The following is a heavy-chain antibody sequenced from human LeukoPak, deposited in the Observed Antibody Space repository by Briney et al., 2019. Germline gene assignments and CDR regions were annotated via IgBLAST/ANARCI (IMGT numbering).Heavy chain of an antibody. CDR1: GGSISSGGYY. CDR2: IYHSGST. V-gene: IGHV4-30-2*01. CDR3: ARESGGNTAMVNMDY. D-gene: IGHD5-18*01. Sequence: SETLSLTCTVSGGSISSGGYYWSWIRQPPGKGLECIGYIYHSGSTYYNPSLKSRVTISVDRSKNQFSLKLSSVTAADTAVYYCARESGGNTAMVNMDYWGQGTLVTVSS. J-gene: IGHJ4*02.